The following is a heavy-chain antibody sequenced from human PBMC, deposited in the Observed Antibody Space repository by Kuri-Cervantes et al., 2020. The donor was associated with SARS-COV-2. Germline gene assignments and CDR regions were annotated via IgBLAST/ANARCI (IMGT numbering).Heavy chain of an antibody. V-gene: IGHV4-39*01. J-gene: IGHJ4*01. Sequence: SETLSLTCTVSGGSISSSSYYWGWIRQPPGKGLEWIGSIYYSGSTYYNPSLKSRVTMSVDTSKNQFSLKLSSVTAADTAVYYCARLAPYDSSGYYDFDYWGQGTLVTVSS. D-gene: IGHD3-22*01. CDR1: GGSISSSSYY. CDR3: ARLAPYDSSGYYDFDY. CDR2: IYYSGST.